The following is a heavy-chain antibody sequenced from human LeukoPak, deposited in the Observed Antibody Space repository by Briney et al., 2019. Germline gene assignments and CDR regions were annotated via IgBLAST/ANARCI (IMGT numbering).Heavy chain of an antibody. CDR3: VRESRPGGAMGLYHNLDY. Sequence: GGSLRLSCAGSGFTFSDFWMTWVRQTPGKGLEWVANIKEDGTEKNLVDSVKGRFTISRDNTKNLLFLEMNSLRGDDTAIYYCVRESRPGGAMGLYHNLDYWGQGTLVAVSS. D-gene: IGHD1-1*01. CDR1: GFTFSDFW. CDR2: IKEDGTEK. J-gene: IGHJ4*02. V-gene: IGHV3-7*01.